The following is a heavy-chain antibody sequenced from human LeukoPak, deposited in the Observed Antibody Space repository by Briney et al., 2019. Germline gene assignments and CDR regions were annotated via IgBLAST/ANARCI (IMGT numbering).Heavy chain of an antibody. D-gene: IGHD3-10*01. J-gene: IGHJ4*02. CDR2: ISWNSGSI. Sequence: GGSLRLSCAASGFTFDDYAMHWVRQAPGKGLEWVSGISWNSGSIGYADSVKGRFTISRDNAKNSLYLQMNSLRAEDTALYYCAKDTSELLWFGEFSYFDYWGQGTLVTVSS. V-gene: IGHV3-9*01. CDR1: GFTFDDYA. CDR3: AKDTSELLWFGEFSYFDY.